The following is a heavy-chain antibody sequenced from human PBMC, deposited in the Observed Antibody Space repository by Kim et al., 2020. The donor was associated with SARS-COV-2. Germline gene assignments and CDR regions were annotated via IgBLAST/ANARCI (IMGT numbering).Heavy chain of an antibody. CDR1: GFTFSSYS. V-gene: IGHV3-21*01. CDR2: ISSSSSYI. Sequence: GGSLRLSCAASGFTFSSYSMNWVRQAPGKGLEWVSSISSSSSYIYYADSVKGRFTISRDNAKNSLYLQMNSLRAEDTAVYYCARGLTYYDFWSGYPGLDCFDYWGQGTLVTVSS. J-gene: IGHJ4*02. CDR3: ARGLTYYDFWSGYPGLDCFDY. D-gene: IGHD3-3*01.